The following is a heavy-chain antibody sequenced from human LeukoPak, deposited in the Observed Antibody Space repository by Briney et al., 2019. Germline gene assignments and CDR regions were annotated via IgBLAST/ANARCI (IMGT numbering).Heavy chain of an antibody. V-gene: IGHV1-46*01. CDR2: INPSGGST. CDR3: ARGTQAFDY. CDR1: GGTFSSYA. Sequence: ASVKVSCKASGGTFSSYAISWVRQAPGQGLEWMGIINPSGGSTSYAQKFQGRVTMTRDTSTSTVYMELSSLRSEDTAVYYCARGTQAFDYWGQGTLVTVSS. J-gene: IGHJ4*02.